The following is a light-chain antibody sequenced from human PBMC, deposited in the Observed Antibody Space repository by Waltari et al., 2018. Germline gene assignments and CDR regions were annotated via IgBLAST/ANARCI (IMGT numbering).Light chain of an antibody. CDR2: TAC. CDR1: QSVNST. V-gene: IGKV3-15*01. CDR3: QQYDNWRQYP. J-gene: IGKJ2*01. Sequence: EIVMTQSPGTLSVSPGDRANISCRASQSVNSTLAWYQQKPGQAPRLLIYTACTRATGVPDRFSGSGSGTHFTLTNSSLQSEDFAVYFCQQYDNWRQYPFGQGTHREIK.